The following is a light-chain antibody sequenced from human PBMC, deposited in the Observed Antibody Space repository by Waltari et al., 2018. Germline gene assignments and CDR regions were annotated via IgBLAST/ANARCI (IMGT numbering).Light chain of an antibody. CDR1: SSDVGGYTY. CDR3: CSYAGSYTWV. CDR2: DVN. V-gene: IGLV2-11*01. Sequence: SALTQPRSVSGSPGQSVTISCTGTSSDVGGYTYVSWYQQHPGKAPKLMIYDVNKRPSGVPDRFSGSKSGNTASLTISGLQTEDEADYYCCSYAGSYTWVFGGGTKLTVL. J-gene: IGLJ3*02.